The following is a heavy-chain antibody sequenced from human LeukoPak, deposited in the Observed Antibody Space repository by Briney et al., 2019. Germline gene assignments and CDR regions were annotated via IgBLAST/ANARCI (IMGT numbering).Heavy chain of an antibody. Sequence: GGSLRLSCAASGFTFSSYAMHWGRQAPGKGLERVAVISDDGSNKYYADSVKGRFTISRDNPKNTLYLQMNSLRAEDTAVYYCARGDNIVVVPAAPEYWGQGTMVTVSS. D-gene: IGHD2-2*01. CDR2: ISDDGSNK. J-gene: IGHJ4*02. CDR1: GFTFSSYA. V-gene: IGHV3-30*04. CDR3: ARGDNIVVVPAAPEY.